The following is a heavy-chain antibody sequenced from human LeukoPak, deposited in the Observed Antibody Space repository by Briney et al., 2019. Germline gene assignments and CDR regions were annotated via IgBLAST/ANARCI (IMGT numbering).Heavy chain of an antibody. CDR2: ISYSGST. CDR1: GGSISSYY. Sequence: PSETLSLTCTVSGGSISSYYWSWIRHPPGKGLEWIGYISYSGSTNFNPSLKSRVTISVDTSKNQFSLKLSSVTAADPAVYYCAREGTAGTNLNWFDPWGQGTLVTVSS. CDR3: AREGTAGTNLNWFDP. D-gene: IGHD1-1*01. V-gene: IGHV4-59*01. J-gene: IGHJ5*02.